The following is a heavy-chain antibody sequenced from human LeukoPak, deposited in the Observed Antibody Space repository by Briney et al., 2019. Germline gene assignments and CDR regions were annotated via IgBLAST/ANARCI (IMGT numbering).Heavy chain of an antibody. CDR2: IYPDGSS. J-gene: IGHJ4*02. Sequence: SQTLSLTCTVSGASISSGDDYWSWIRQPPGKGLESIGHIYPDGSSFYNPSLSSRLTISLYTSRNHFSLKLKSVTAADTAVYYCARYIDFWGQGTLVTVSS. CDR1: GASISSGDDY. V-gene: IGHV4-30-4*01. CDR3: ARYIDF.